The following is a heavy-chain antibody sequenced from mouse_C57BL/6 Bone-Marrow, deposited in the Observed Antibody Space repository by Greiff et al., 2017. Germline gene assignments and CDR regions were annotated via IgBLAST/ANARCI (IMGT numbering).Heavy chain of an antibody. Sequence: VQLQQPGAELVMPGASVKLSCKASGYTFTSYWMHWVKQRPGQGLEWIGEIDPSDSYTNYNQKFKGKSTLTVDKSSSTAYMQLSSLTSEDSAVYYCAREDYYSRDYAMDYWGQGTSVTVSS. V-gene: IGHV1-69*01. J-gene: IGHJ4*01. CDR1: GYTFTSYW. CDR3: AREDYYSRDYAMDY. CDR2: IDPSDSYT. D-gene: IGHD1-1*01.